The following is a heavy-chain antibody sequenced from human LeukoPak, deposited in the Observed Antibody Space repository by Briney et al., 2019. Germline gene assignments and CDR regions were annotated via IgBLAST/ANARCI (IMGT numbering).Heavy chain of an antibody. J-gene: IGHJ4*02. V-gene: IGHV4-61*02. D-gene: IGHD3-22*01. CDR2: IYTSGST. Sequence: SETLSLTCTVSGGSINSGSYYWSWIRQPAGKGLEWIGRIYTSGSTNYNPSLKSRVIISVDTSKNQISLKLSSVTAADTAIYYCARCYYYDNSGYYRGVDYWGQGTLVTVSS. CDR1: GGSINSGSYY. CDR3: ARCYYYDNSGYYRGVDY.